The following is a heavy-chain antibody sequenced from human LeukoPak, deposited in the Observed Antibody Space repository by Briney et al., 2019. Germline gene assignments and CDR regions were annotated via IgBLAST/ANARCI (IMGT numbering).Heavy chain of an antibody. V-gene: IGHV3-23*01. CDR2: ISGSGGST. CDR3: AKDEYFGVVMLGFDY. CDR1: GFTFSSYA. J-gene: IGHJ4*02. D-gene: IGHD3-3*01. Sequence: GGSLRLYCAASGFTFSSYAMSWVRQAPGKGLEWVSAISGSGGSTYYADSVKGRFTISRDNSKNTLYLQMNSLRAEDTAVYYCAKDEYFGVVMLGFDYWGQGTLVTVSS.